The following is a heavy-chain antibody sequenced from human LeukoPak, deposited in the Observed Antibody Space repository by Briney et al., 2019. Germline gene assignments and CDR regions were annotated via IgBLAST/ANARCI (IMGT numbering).Heavy chain of an antibody. V-gene: IGHV1-2*02. CDR1: GYTFTDYY. J-gene: IGHJ4*02. CDR2: INPNSGGT. D-gene: IGHD3-9*01. Sequence: GASVKVSCKASGYTFTDYYIHWVRQAPGQGLERMGWINPNSGGTNYAQKFQGRVTMTRDTPIATTYMDLSSLISDDTAVYYCARGHDNTGYNYFDYWGQGTLVTVSS. CDR3: ARGHDNTGYNYFDY.